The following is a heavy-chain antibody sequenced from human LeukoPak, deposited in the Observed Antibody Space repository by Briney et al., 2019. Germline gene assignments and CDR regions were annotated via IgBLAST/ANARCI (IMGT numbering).Heavy chain of an antibody. CDR2: MYHTGTTT. CDR3: AAFLRSWQWSGFYFDH. V-gene: IGHV4-59*01. Sequence: SETLSLTCAVPNESISIYYWCWIRQPPRKRLGWVGYMYHTGTTTKNNPSLQRRVTLSADTSKNQVSQRQSSVTAADAAVYYWAAFLRSWQWSGFYFDHWGQGTLVSVSS. CDR1: NESISIYY. J-gene: IGHJ4*02. D-gene: IGHD6-19*01.